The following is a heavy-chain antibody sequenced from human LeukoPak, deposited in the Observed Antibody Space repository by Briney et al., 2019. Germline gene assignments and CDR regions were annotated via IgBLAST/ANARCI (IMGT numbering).Heavy chain of an antibody. CDR1: GHTFTGYY. CDR2: INPNSGGT. D-gene: IGHD2-2*01. J-gene: IGHJ4*02. Sequence: ASVKVSCKASGHTFTGYYMHWVRQAPGQGLEWMGWINPNSGGTNYAQKFQGRVTMTRDTSISTAYMELSRLRSDDTAVYYCARVEEYQLLSFDYWGQGTLVTVSS. V-gene: IGHV1-2*02. CDR3: ARVEEYQLLSFDY.